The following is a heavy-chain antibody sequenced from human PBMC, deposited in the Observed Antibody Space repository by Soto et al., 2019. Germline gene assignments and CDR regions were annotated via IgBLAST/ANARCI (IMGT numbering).Heavy chain of an antibody. D-gene: IGHD5-18*01. V-gene: IGHV3-48*02. CDR1: GFSFIDYA. CDR2: ISSSSTI. CDR3: ARDTGYSYGYDY. Sequence: GGSLRLSCKASGFSFIDYAMTWVRQAPGKGLEWVSVISSSSTIYYADSVKGRFTISRDNAKNSLYLQMNSLRDEDTAVYYCARDTGYSYGYDYWGQGTLVTVSS. J-gene: IGHJ4*02.